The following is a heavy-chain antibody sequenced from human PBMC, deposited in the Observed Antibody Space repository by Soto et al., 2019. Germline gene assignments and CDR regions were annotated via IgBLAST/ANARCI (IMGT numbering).Heavy chain of an antibody. CDR1: GYAFTTYG. D-gene: IGHD3-10*01. Sequence: QVHLVQSGAEVKKPGASVKVSCKGSGYAFTTYGITWVRQAPGQGLEWMGWISAHNGKTNYAQKLEGRVTVTRDKSTSTAYMELRRLRSDDTAVYDCARGRYGGYWGEGALVTVSS. CDR2: ISAHNGKT. J-gene: IGHJ4*02. V-gene: IGHV1-18*01. CDR3: ARGRYGGY.